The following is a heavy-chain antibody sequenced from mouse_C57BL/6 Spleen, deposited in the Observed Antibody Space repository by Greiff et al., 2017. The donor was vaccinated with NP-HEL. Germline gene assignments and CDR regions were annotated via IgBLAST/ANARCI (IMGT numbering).Heavy chain of an antibody. D-gene: IGHD1-1*01. J-gene: IGHJ2*01. V-gene: IGHV1-59*01. Sequence: VKLQQPGAELVRPGTSVKLSCKASGYTFTSYWMHWVKQRPGQGLEWIGVIDPSDSYTNYNQKFKGKATLTVDTSSSTAYMQLSSLTSEDSAVYYCARETTVVATGNYFDYWGQGTTLTVSS. CDR3: ARETTVVATGNYFDY. CDR2: IDPSDSYT. CDR1: GYTFTSYW.